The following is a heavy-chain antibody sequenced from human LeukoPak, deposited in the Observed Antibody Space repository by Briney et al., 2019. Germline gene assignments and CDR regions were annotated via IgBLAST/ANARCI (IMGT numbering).Heavy chain of an antibody. V-gene: IGHV2-5*02. CDR1: GFSLSTSGVG. D-gene: IGHD5-18*01. CDR3: AHSSAMVPFDY. J-gene: IGHJ4*02. Sequence: SGPTLVKPTQPLTLTCTFSGFSLSTSGVGVGWIRQPPGKALEWLALIYWDDDKRYSPSLKSRLTITKDTSKNQVVLTTTNMDPVDTATYYCAHSSAMVPFDYWGQGTLVTASS. CDR2: IYWDDDK.